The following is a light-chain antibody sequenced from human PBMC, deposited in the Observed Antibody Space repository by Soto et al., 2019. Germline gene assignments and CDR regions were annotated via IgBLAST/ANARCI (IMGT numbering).Light chain of an antibody. Sequence: DIQMTQSPSSLSASVGDRVTITCRASQSISSNLNWYQQKPGKAPKLLMSAASSLQSGVPSRFSGSGSGTHFTLTISSLQPEDSATYYCQQSDTTPWTFGQGTKVEVK. CDR2: AAS. CDR3: QQSDTTPWT. V-gene: IGKV1-39*01. CDR1: QSISSN. J-gene: IGKJ1*01.